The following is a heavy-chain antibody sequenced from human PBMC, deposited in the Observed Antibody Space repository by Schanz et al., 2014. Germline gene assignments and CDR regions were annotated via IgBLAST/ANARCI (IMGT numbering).Heavy chain of an antibody. J-gene: IGHJ3*02. D-gene: IGHD5-12*01. CDR2: ISAYNGNT. Sequence: QEQLVQSGAEVRKPGASVKVSCKASGYTFTSDSMHWVRQAPGQGLEWMGWISAYNGNTNYAQKLQGRVTMTTDTSTSTAYMDVSSLRSEDAAVYYCARGGGPEDVFDIWGQGTLXIVSS. CDR1: GYTFTSDS. CDR3: ARGGGPEDVFDI. V-gene: IGHV1-18*04.